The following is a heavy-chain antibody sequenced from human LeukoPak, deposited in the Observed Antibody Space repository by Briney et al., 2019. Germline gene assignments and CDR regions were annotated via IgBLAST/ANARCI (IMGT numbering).Heavy chain of an antibody. Sequence: GGSLRLSCAASGFTVSNAWMSWVRQAPGKGLEWVGRIRSKANSYATAYAASVKGRFTISRDDSKNTAYLQMNSLKTEDTAVYYCTGFDVWGKGTTVTVSS. CDR3: TGFDV. J-gene: IGHJ6*04. CDR1: GFTVSNAW. CDR2: IRSKANSYAT. V-gene: IGHV3-73*01.